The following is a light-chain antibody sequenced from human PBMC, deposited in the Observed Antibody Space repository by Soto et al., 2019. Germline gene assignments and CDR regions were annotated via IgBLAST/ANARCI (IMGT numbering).Light chain of an antibody. J-gene: IGLJ1*01. CDR2: GVS. CDR3: SSFTGTTTLDV. Sequence: ALTPTSSPSGSPGQSITISCTGTSSDVGAYKYVSWYQQHPGKAPKLIIYGVSNRPSGVSNRFSGSKSGNTAFLTISGLQPEDEADYYCSSFTGTTTLDVFGTGTKVTVL. CDR1: SSDVGAYKY. V-gene: IGLV2-14*03.